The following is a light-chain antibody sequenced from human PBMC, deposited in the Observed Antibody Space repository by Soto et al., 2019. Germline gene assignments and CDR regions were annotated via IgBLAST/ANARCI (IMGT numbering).Light chain of an antibody. V-gene: IGLV1-44*01. Sequence: QSVLTQPPSASGTPGQTVTISCSGSSSNIGTSSVHWYKHLPGTAPKPLIYTNDQRPSGVHDRFSGSKSGTSASLAISGVQSEDEADYYCAVWDDSLNGHVFGAGTKVTVL. CDR2: TND. J-gene: IGLJ1*01. CDR3: AVWDDSLNGHV. CDR1: SSNIGTSS.